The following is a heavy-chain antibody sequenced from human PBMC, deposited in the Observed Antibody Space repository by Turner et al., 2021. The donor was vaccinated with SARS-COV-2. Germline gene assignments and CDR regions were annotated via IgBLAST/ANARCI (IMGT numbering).Heavy chain of an antibody. V-gene: IGHV3-33*01. D-gene: IGHD2-21*01. J-gene: IGHJ4*02. CDR2: IWYDGSNK. CDR3: ARNRVDCGGDCYSFDY. CDR1: GFTFSSYG. Sequence: QVQLVESGGGVVQPGRSLRLSCAASGFTFSSYGMHWVRPAPGKGLEWVAIIWYDGSNKYYADSVKGRFTISRDNSKNTLYLQMNSLRAEDTAVYYCARNRVDCGGDCYSFDYWGQGTLVTVSS.